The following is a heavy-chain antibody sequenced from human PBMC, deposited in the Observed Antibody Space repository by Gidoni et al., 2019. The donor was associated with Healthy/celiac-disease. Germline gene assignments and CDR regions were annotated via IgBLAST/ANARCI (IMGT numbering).Heavy chain of an antibody. V-gene: IGHV3-23*01. J-gene: IGHJ6*02. Sequence: EVQLLESGGGLVQPGGSLRLYCAASGFTFSSYALSWVRQDPGKGLEWVAASSGSGGSTYYADSVKGRFTISRDNSKNTLYLQMNSLRAEDTAVYYCAKGPRRSGSGSVYYYYGMDVWGQGTTVTVSS. CDR3: AKGPRRSGSGSVYYYYGMDV. D-gene: IGHD3-10*01. CDR1: GFTFSSYA. CDR2: SSGSGGST.